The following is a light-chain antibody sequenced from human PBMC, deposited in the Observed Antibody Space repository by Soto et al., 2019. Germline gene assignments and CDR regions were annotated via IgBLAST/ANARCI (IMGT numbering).Light chain of an antibody. CDR2: RAS. V-gene: IGKV3-15*01. CDR1: QSISSW. Sequence: VMTQFPPTLSVSLGDRATITCRASQSISSWLAWYQQKPGQAPRLLIYRASSLATGIPARFSGSGSGTEFTLTISSLQSEDFAVYYCQQYNNWPRTFGQGTKVDIK. J-gene: IGKJ1*01. CDR3: QQYNNWPRT.